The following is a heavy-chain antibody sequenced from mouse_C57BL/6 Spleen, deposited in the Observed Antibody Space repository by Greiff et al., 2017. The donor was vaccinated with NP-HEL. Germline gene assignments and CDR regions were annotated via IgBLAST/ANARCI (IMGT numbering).Heavy chain of an antibody. CDR2: ISSGGSYT. Sequence: EVKLMESGGDLVKPGGSLKLSCAASGFTFSSYGMSWVRQTPDKRLEWVATISSGGSYTYYPASVKGRFTISRDNAKNTLYLQMSSLKSEDTAMYYCARHSGASWFAYWGQGTLVTVSA. CDR3: ARHSGASWFAY. CDR1: GFTFSSYG. V-gene: IGHV5-6*01. J-gene: IGHJ3*01.